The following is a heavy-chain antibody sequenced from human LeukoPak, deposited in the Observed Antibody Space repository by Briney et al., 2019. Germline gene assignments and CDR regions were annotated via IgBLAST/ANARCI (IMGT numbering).Heavy chain of an antibody. CDR2: MNPNSGNT. Sequence: ASVKVSCKASGGTFSSYAISWVRQATGQGLEWMGWMNPNSGNTGYAQKFQGRVTMTRNTSISTAYMELSSLRSEDTAVYYCARVPRPSPFDYWGQGTLVTVSS. CDR3: ARVPRPSPFDY. CDR1: GGTFSSYA. V-gene: IGHV1-8*02. J-gene: IGHJ4*02.